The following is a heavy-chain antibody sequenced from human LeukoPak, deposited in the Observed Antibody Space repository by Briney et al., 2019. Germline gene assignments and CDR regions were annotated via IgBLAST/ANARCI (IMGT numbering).Heavy chain of an antibody. CDR3: TRGPDDLLHGRAFDF. CDR1: GDSISSNSAA. V-gene: IGHV6-1*01. D-gene: IGHD3-3*01. CDR2: TLYRSKWLN. Sequence: SQTLSLTCAISGDSISSNSAAWNWIRLSPSRGLEWLRRTLYRSKWLNDYAPSVKGRITINPDTSKNQFSLQLKSVTPEDTALYYCTRGPDDLLHGRAFDFWGQGTMVTVSS. J-gene: IGHJ3*01.